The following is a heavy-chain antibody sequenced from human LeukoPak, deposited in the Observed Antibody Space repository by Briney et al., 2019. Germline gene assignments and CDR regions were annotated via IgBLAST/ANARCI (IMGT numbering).Heavy chain of an antibody. Sequence: GESLKISCQGSGSRFTSYWIGWVRQMPGKGREWMGIIYPGDSDTRYSPSFQGQVTISADKSISTAYLQWSSLKASDTAMYYCARVLYVAYYFDYWGQGTLVTVSS. J-gene: IGHJ4*02. D-gene: IGHD2-8*01. V-gene: IGHV5-51*01. CDR1: GSRFTSYW. CDR3: ARVLYVAYYFDY. CDR2: IYPGDSDT.